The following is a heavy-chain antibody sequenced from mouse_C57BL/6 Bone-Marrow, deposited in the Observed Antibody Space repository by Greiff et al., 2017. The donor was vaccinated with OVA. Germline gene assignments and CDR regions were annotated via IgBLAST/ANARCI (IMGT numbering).Heavy chain of an antibody. V-gene: IGHV1-15*01. CDR1: GYTFTDYE. D-gene: IGHD2-3*01. CDR2: IDPETGGT. CDR3: TRWLLRFWYFDV. Sequence: QVQLKESGAELVRPGASVTLSCKASGYTFTDYEMHWVKQTPVHGLEWIGAIDPETGGTAYNQKFKGKAILTADKSSSTAYMELRSLTSEDSAVYYCTRWLLRFWYFDVWGTGTTVTVSS. J-gene: IGHJ1*03.